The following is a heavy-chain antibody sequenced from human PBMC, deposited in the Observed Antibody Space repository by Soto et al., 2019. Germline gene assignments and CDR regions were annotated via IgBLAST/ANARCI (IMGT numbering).Heavy chain of an antibody. CDR2: IHGGGGAT. CDR1: GFTFSAYA. V-gene: IGHV3-23*01. Sequence: VQLLESGGGLVQPGGSLRLSCAASGFTFSAYAMGWVRQAPGKGLEWVSTIHGGGGATHYADSVKGRFTISRDDSKNTLNAQMNSLRAEDTAVYYCAKFEGHPLEYWYLDLGPWHPGHCLL. CDR3: AKFEGHPLEYWYLDL. D-gene: IGHD1-1*01. J-gene: IGHJ2*01.